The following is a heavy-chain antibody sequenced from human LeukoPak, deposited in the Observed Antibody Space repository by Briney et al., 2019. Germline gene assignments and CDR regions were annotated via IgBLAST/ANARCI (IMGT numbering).Heavy chain of an antibody. Sequence: PSGTLSLTCAVSGGSISSSNWWSWVRQPPGKGLEWIGEIYHSGSTNYNPSLKSRVTISVDKSKNQFSLKLSSVTAADTAVYYCARVVAVAGTPWGAFDYWGQGTLVTVSS. CDR3: ARVVAVAGTPWGAFDY. CDR1: GGSISSSNW. D-gene: IGHD6-19*01. J-gene: IGHJ4*02. CDR2: IYHSGST. V-gene: IGHV4-4*02.